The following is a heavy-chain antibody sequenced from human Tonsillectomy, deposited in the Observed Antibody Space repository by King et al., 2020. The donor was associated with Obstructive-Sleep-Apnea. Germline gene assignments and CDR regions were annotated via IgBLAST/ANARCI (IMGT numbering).Heavy chain of an antibody. D-gene: IGHD6-13*01. Sequence: VQLVESGGGLVQPGGSLRLSCAASGFTFSSYAMSWVRQAPGKGLEWVSAISGSGGSTYYADSVKGRFTISRDNSKNTLYLQMNSLRAEDTAVYYCAKDELWRGYSSSWYSPSFDYSGQGTLVTVSS. V-gene: IGHV3-23*04. CDR1: GFTFSSYA. J-gene: IGHJ4*02. CDR3: AKDELWRGYSSSWYSPSFDY. CDR2: ISGSGGST.